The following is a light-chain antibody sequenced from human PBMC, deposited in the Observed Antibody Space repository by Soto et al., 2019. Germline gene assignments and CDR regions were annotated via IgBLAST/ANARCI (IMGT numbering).Light chain of an antibody. V-gene: IGLV2-8*01. CDR3: TSRAGNTVE. Sequence: QAVVTQPPSASGSPGQSVTISCTGTSSDVGGYNYVSWYQQYPGKAPKLMIYEVNKRPSGVPDRFSGSKSGNTASLTVSGLQAEDEADYYCTSRAGNTVEFGGGTKLTVL. J-gene: IGLJ2*01. CDR1: SSDVGGYNY. CDR2: EVN.